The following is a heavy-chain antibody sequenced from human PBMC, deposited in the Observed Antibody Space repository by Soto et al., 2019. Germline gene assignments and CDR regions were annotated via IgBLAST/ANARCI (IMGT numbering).Heavy chain of an antibody. J-gene: IGHJ4*02. V-gene: IGHV4-59*08. CDR3: ARHVKGDSYGPPQDFDY. CDR1: GGSISSYY. D-gene: IGHD5-18*01. Sequence: SETLSLTCTVSGGSISSYYWSWIRQPPGKGLEWIGYIYYSGSTDYNPSLKRRVTISVDTSKNQFSLKLSSVTAADTAVYYCARHVKGDSYGPPQDFDYWGQGTLVTVSS. CDR2: IYYSGST.